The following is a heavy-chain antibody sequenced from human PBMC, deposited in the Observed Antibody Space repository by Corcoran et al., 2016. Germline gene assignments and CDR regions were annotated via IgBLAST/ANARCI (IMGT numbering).Heavy chain of an antibody. CDR2: INHSGST. Sequence: QLQQWGAGLLKPSETLSLTCAVYGGSFSGYYWSWIRQPPGKGLEWIGEINHSGSTNYNPSLKSRVTISVDTSKNQFSLKLSSVTAADTAVYYCARARDYGGGMDVWGRGTTVTVSS. CDR1: GGSFSGYY. J-gene: IGHJ6*02. D-gene: IGHD4-17*01. V-gene: IGHV4-34*01. CDR3: ARARDYGGGMDV.